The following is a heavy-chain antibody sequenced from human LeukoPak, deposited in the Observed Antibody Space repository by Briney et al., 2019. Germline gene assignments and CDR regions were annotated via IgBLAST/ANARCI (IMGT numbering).Heavy chain of an antibody. D-gene: IGHD6-13*01. CDR2: INAGNGYT. Sequence: ASVKVSRKASGYTFTTYAVHWVRQAPGQRLEYMGWINAGNGYTKYSQQFQGRVTITRDTSASTAYMELSSLRSEDTAVYYCARDGMTAVGPVYWGQGTLVTVSS. V-gene: IGHV1-3*01. CDR3: ARDGMTAVGPVY. J-gene: IGHJ4*02. CDR1: GYTFTTYA.